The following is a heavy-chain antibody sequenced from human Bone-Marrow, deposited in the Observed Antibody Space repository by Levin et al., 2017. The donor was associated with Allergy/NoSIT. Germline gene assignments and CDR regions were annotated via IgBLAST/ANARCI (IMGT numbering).Heavy chain of an antibody. Sequence: PGGSLRLSCKGSGYSFTNNWIGWVRQMPGKGLEWMGIIFPGDSDTRYSPSFQGRVTISVDKSVSTAYLQWTSLEASDTAIYYCATTSAAGALYYFDHWGQGTLVTVSS. D-gene: IGHD6-13*01. V-gene: IGHV5-51*01. CDR3: ATTSAAGALYYFDH. J-gene: IGHJ4*02. CDR1: GYSFTNNW. CDR2: IFPGDSDT.